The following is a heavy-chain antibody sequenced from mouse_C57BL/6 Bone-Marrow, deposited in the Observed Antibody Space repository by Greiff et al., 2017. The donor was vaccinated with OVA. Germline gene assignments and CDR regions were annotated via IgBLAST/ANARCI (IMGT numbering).Heavy chain of an antibody. CDR3: ARARLYYGSSYWYFDV. D-gene: IGHD1-1*01. CDR2: IHPNSGST. Sequence: VQLQQPGAELVKPGASVKLSCKASGYTFTSYWMHWVKQRPGQGLEWIGMIHPNSGSTNYNEKFKSKATLTVDKSSSTAYMQLSSLTSEDSAVYYCARARLYYGSSYWYFDVWGTGTTVTVSS. J-gene: IGHJ1*03. CDR1: GYTFTSYW. V-gene: IGHV1-64*01.